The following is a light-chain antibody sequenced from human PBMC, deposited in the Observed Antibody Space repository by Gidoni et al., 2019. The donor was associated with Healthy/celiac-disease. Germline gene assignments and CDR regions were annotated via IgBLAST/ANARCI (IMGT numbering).Light chain of an antibody. J-gene: IGKJ4*01. Sequence: DIQMTQSPPSLSASVGDRVTITCQASQDISNYLNWYQQKPGKAPKLLIYDASNLETGVPSRFSGSGSGTDFTFTISSLQPEDIATYYCQQYENLRLLTFGGGTKVEIK. V-gene: IGKV1-33*01. CDR1: QDISNY. CDR2: DAS. CDR3: QQYENLRLLT.